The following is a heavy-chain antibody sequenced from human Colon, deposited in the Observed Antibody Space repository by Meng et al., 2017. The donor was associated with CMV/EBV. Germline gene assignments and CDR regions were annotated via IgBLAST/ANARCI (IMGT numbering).Heavy chain of an antibody. Sequence: LQAPGPGLGKPSETLSLTCTVSVASISGRSYSWGWIRQPPGKGLEWIASIYYTGNDYHNPSLKSRVTISIDTSNNQFSLRLTSVTAADTAVYYCARMALHWYFDLWGRGTLVTVSS. CDR2: IYYTGND. D-gene: IGHD5-24*01. CDR3: ARMALHWYFDL. J-gene: IGHJ2*01. V-gene: IGHV4-39*07. CDR1: VASISGRSYS.